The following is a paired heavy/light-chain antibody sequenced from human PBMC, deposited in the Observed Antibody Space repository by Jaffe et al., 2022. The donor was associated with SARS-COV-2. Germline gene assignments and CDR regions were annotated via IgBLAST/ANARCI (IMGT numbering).Light chain of an antibody. CDR3: LSYDSSLSGWV. CDR1: SSNIGAGYD. V-gene: IGLV1-40*01. Sequence: QSVLTQPPSVSGAPGQRVTISCTGSSSNIGAGYDVHWYQQLPGIAPTLLIHVNNIRPSGVPDRFSGSKSGTSASLAITGLQAEDEADYYCLSYDSSLSGWVFGGGTKLTVL. J-gene: IGLJ3*02. CDR2: VNN.
Heavy chain of an antibody. V-gene: IGHV4-39*02. CDR3: ARLYCSAGYCWPWNY. D-gene: IGHD2-15*01. CDR1: GDSISGGSYH. J-gene: IGHJ4*02. Sequence: QVQLQESGPGLVKPSETLSLTCAVSGDSISGGSYHWGWIRQPPGKGLEWIGSLSDGGGTYYRPSLKSRVTMSVDTPKNLFSLNLMSVTAADTAVYYCARLYCSAGYCWPWNYWGRGTLVSVSS. CDR2: LSDGGGT.